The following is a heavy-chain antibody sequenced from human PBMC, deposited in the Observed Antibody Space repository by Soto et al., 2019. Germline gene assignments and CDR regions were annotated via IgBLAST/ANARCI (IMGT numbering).Heavy chain of an antibody. V-gene: IGHV4-30-4*01. Sequence: QVQLQESGPGLVKPSETLSLICSVSGDSINSGAHYWSWVRQTPGKSLEWIGNILYSGTTHYNPSLESRITISVDTSKNQYSLRLHSVTAADTALYFCARGGSRLEPLYSWGQGTLVTVSS. CDR2: ILYSGTT. CDR1: GDSINSGAHY. D-gene: IGHD3-16*01. CDR3: ARGGSRLEPLYS. J-gene: IGHJ4*02.